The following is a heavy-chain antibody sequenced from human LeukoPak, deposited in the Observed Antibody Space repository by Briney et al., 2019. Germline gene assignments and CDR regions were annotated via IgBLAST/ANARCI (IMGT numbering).Heavy chain of an antibody. Sequence: GGSLRLSCAASAFTFTNYAMSWVRQAPGKGLEWVSSISSSSSYIYYADSVKSRFTISRDNAKNSLYLQMNSLRAEDTAVYYCAREYNWNDGGPGAFDIWGQGTMVTVSS. V-gene: IGHV3-21*01. CDR3: AREYNWNDGGPGAFDI. J-gene: IGHJ3*02. CDR1: AFTFTNYA. D-gene: IGHD1-1*01. CDR2: ISSSSSYI.